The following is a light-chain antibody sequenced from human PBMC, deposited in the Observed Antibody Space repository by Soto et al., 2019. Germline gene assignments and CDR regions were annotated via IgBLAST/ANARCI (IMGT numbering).Light chain of an antibody. CDR3: QQYHSWPLT. Sequence: EIVLTQSPATLSVSPGDSVTISCRASQTIYEKLAWYQQKPGQTPRLVIYDTSIRATGTPGSFSGSGSGTEFTLTISSLQSEDFAVNYCQQYHSWPLTFGGGTKVEIK. CDR2: DTS. V-gene: IGKV3-15*01. CDR1: QTIYEK. J-gene: IGKJ4*01.